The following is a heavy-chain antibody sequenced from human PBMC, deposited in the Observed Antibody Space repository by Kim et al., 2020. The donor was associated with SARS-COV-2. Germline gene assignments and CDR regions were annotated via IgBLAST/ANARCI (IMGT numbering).Heavy chain of an antibody. CDR2: IYYSGST. CDR1: GGSISSYY. CDR3: ARERDIVVVPAAESYYYYYYGMDV. D-gene: IGHD2-2*01. V-gene: IGHV4-59*01. J-gene: IGHJ6*02. Sequence: SETLSLTCTVSGGSISSYYWSWIRQPPGKGLEWIGYIYYSGSTNYNPSLKSRVTISVDTSKNQFSLKLSSVTAADTAVYYCARERDIVVVPAAESYYYYYYGMDVWGQGTTVTVSS.